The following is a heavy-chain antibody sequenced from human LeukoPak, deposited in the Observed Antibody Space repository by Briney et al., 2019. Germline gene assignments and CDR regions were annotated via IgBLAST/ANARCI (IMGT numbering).Heavy chain of an antibody. J-gene: IGHJ4*02. V-gene: IGHV3-21*01. CDR1: GFTFSGYS. Sequence: GGSLRLSCAASGFTFSGYSMNWVRQAPGKGLEWVASIVRSSTYIYYADLLKGRFTISRDNAKNSLYLQMNSLRAEDTAVYYCARDYTAMAHFDFWGQGTLVTVTS. CDR3: ARDYTAMAHFDF. D-gene: IGHD5-18*01. CDR2: IVRSSTYI.